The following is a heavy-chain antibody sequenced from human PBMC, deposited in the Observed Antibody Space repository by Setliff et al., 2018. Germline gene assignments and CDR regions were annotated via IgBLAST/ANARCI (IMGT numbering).Heavy chain of an antibody. J-gene: IGHJ3*02. CDR2: FNPEDDEI. CDR3: ATGRLLWFGELIKDAFDI. V-gene: IGHV1-24*01. D-gene: IGHD3-10*01. CDR1: GSTLTELT. Sequence: ASVKVSCKVSGSTLTELTMYWVRQAPGKGLEWMGSFNPEDDEIIYAQKFLGRVTMTEDTSTDTAYMELSSLRSEDTAVYYCATGRLLWFGELIKDAFDIWGQGTMVTVSS.